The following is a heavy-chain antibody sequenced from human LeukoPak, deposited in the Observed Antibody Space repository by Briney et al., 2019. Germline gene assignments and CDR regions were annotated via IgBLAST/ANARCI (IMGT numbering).Heavy chain of an antibody. J-gene: IGHJ6*02. CDR3: AKDIKGAVAGKGHYYYGMDV. CDR2: ISWNSGSI. V-gene: IGHV3-9*01. CDR1: GFTFDDYA. D-gene: IGHD6-19*01. Sequence: GRSLRLSCAASGFTFDDYAMHWVRHAQGKGMEWVSGISWNSGSIVYADSVKGRFTISRDNAKNSLYLQMNSLRAEDTALYYCAKDIKGAVAGKGHYYYGMDVWGQGTTVTVSS.